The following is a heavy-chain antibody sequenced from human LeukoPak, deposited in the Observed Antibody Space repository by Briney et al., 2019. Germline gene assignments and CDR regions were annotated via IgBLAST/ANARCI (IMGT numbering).Heavy chain of an antibody. CDR2: ISYNGVTK. CDR3: ARELSGSRSRHFDY. J-gene: IGHJ4*02. V-gene: IGHV3-30*03. CDR1: GFTFNNYA. Sequence: GGSLRLSCAASGFTFNNYAMHWLRQAPDNGLGWVAVISYNGVTKYYADSVKGRFTISRDNAKDTLYLQMNSLRAEDTAVYYCARELSGSRSRHFDYWGQGTLVTVSS. D-gene: IGHD2-15*01.